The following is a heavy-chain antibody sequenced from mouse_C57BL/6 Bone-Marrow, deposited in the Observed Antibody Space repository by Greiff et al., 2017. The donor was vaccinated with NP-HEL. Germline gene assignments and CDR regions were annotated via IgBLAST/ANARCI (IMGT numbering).Heavy chain of an antibody. J-gene: IGHJ2*01. CDR1: GYTFTDYY. D-gene: IGHD2-5*01. CDR2: IYPGSGNT. Sequence: QVQLQQSGAELVRPGASVKLSCKASGYTFTDYYINWVKQRPGQGLEWIARIYPGSGNTSYNEKFKGKATLTAEKSSSTAYMQLSSLTSEDSAVYFCARSGAYSNYLYYFDYWGQGTTLTVSS. CDR3: ARSGAYSNYLYYFDY. V-gene: IGHV1-76*01.